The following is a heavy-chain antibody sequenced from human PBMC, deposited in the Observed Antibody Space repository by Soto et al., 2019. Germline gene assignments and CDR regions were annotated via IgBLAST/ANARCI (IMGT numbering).Heavy chain of an antibody. V-gene: IGHV3-64D*06. J-gene: IGHJ4*01. D-gene: IGHD3-22*01. Sequence: GGSLRLSCSASGFTFRNYAMHWARQAPGKGLEYVSAISSNGGTTYYADSVKGRVSISRDNSKNTLYLQMGSLRAEDTAVYFCVKEATDSSGYYWGAFHFWGQGTLVTVSS. CDR1: GFTFRNYA. CDR3: VKEATDSSGYYWGAFHF. CDR2: ISSNGGTT.